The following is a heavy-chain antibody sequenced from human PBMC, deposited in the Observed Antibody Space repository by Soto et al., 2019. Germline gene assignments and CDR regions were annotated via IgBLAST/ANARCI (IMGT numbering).Heavy chain of an antibody. CDR2: IRSKAYGGTT. CDR1: GFTFGDYA. Sequence: GGSLRLSCTASGFTFGDYAMSWVRQAPGKGLEWVGFIRSKAYGGTTEYAASVKGRFTISRDDSKSIAYLQMNSLKTEDTAVSYRTRDNTYDSSGYYPDGAFDIWGQGIMVTVSS. CDR3: TRDNTYDSSGYYPDGAFDI. D-gene: IGHD3-22*01. J-gene: IGHJ3*02. V-gene: IGHV3-49*04.